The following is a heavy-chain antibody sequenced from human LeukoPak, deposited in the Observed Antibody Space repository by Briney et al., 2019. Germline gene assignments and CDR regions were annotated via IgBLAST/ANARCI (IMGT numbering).Heavy chain of an antibody. Sequence: GGSLRLSCAASGFTFSNYAMSWVRQAPGKGLEWVSAIIGSGGGTFYADSVKGRFTISRDNSKNTLYLQMNSLRAEDTAVYYCARDLYSSSWYRSYGMDVWGQGTTVTVSS. CDR3: ARDLYSSSWYRSYGMDV. CDR1: GFTFSNYA. V-gene: IGHV3-23*01. J-gene: IGHJ6*02. D-gene: IGHD6-13*01. CDR2: IIGSGGGT.